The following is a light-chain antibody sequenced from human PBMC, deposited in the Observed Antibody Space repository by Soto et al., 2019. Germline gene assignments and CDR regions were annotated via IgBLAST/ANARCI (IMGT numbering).Light chain of an antibody. J-gene: IGKJ5*01. CDR1: QSVSNN. Sequence: ETVMTQSPGTLSVSPGERVTLSCRASQSVSNNLAWYQQRSGQAPRLLIYGASTRATVVPARFSGSGSGTDFTLTISSLLSEDFAVYYCQQYNNWPPVTFGQGTRLEIK. V-gene: IGKV3-15*01. CDR2: GAS. CDR3: QQYNNWPPVT.